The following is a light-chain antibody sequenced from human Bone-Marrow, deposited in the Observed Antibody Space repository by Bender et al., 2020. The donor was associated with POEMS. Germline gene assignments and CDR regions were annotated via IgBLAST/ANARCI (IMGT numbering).Light chain of an antibody. J-gene: IGLJ3*02. Sequence: QSVVTQPPSLSEAPRQRVTISCSGSSSNIGNHGVNWYQQVPGTAPKLLIYTYNQRPSGVPDRFSGSKSDTSASLAISGLQSEDEADYYCASWDDSLNGGVFGGGTKLTVL. V-gene: IGLV1-36*01. CDR3: ASWDDSLNGGV. CDR1: SSNIGNHG. CDR2: TYN.